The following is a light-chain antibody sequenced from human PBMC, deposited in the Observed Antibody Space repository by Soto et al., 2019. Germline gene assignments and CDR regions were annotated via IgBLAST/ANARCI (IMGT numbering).Light chain of an antibody. V-gene: IGKV2-28*01. J-gene: IGKJ5*01. Sequence: DIVMTQSPLSLPVTPGEPASISCRSSQSLLHSNGYNYLDWYLQKPGQSPQLLIYLGSNRASGVPDRFSGSGSGTDFTLRISRVEADDVGVYYCMQTVQTPITFGQGTRPEIK. CDR2: LGS. CDR3: MQTVQTPIT. CDR1: QSLLHSNGYNY.